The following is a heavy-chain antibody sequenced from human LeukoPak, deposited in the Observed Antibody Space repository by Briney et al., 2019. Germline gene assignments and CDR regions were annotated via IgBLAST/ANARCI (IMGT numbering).Heavy chain of an antibody. V-gene: IGHV4-38-2*01. Sequence: PSETLSLTCAVSGYSISSGYYWGWTRQPPGKGLEWIGSIYHSGSTYYNPSLKSRVTISVDTSKNQFSLKLSSVTAADTAVYYCARVVVQLGDWFDPWGQGTLVTVSS. CDR3: ARVVVQLGDWFDP. J-gene: IGHJ5*02. D-gene: IGHD1-1*01. CDR1: GYSISSGYY. CDR2: IYHSGST.